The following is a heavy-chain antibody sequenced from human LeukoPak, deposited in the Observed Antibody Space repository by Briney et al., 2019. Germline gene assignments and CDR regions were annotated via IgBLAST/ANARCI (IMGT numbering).Heavy chain of an antibody. V-gene: IGHV4-39*01. CDR3: ARHAYYDFVTGLFDP. CDR2: IYYSGNT. J-gene: IGHJ5*02. CDR1: GFTFSSYW. D-gene: IGHD3-3*01. Sequence: GSLRLSCAASGFTFSSYWMSWVRQPPGKGLEWIGSIYYSGNTYYNPSLKSRVTISVDTSKNHFSLNLNSVTAADTAMYYCARHAYYDFVTGLFDPWGQGTLVTVSS.